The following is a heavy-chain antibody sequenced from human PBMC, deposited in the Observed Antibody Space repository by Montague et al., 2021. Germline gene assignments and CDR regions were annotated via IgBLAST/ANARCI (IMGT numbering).Heavy chain of an antibody. CDR2: INHSGST. V-gene: IGHV4-34*01. D-gene: IGHD1-14*01. CDR3: ARARAEWGAFDI. CDR1: GGSFSGYY. J-gene: IGHJ3*02. Sequence: SETLSLTCAVYGGSFSGYYWTWIRQPPGKGLEWIGEINHSGSTNDNPSLKSRLTIPVDTSKNQFSLNLSSVTAPDTAVYYCARARAEWGAFDIWGQGTMVTVSS.